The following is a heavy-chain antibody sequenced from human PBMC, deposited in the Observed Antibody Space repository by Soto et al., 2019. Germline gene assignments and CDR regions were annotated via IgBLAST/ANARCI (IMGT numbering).Heavy chain of an antibody. D-gene: IGHD1-1*01. CDR2: ISYDGSNK. CDR3: AKDRRVRIHDYGMDV. Sequence: QVQLVESGGGVVQPGRSLRLSCAASGFTFSSYGMHWVRQAPGKGLEWVAVISYDGSNKYYADSVKGRFTICRDNSKNTLYLQMNSLRAEDTAVYYCAKDRRVRIHDYGMDVWGQGTTVTVSS. J-gene: IGHJ6*02. CDR1: GFTFSSYG. V-gene: IGHV3-30*18.